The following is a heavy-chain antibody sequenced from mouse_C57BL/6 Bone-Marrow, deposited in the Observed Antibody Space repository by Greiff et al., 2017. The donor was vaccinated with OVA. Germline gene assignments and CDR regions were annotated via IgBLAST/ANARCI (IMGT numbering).Heavy chain of an antibody. D-gene: IGHD2-1*01. J-gene: IGHJ4*01. CDR2: IDPENGDT. CDR3: ARGRGNYNYYAMDY. V-gene: IGHV14-4*01. Sequence: VQLQQSGAELVRPGASVKLSCTASGFNIKDDYMHWVKQRPEQGLEWIGWIDPENGDTEYASKFQGKATITADTSSNTAYLQLSSLTSEDTAVYYCARGRGNYNYYAMDYWGQGTSVTVSS. CDR1: GFNIKDDY.